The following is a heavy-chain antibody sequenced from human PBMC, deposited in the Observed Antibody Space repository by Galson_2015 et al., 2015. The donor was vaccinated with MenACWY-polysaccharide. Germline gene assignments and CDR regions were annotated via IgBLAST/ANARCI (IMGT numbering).Heavy chain of an antibody. CDR3: ARDGRDGWYAP. CDR2: IKQDGSEK. V-gene: IGHV3-7*01. CDR1: GFTFNDNW. Sequence: SLRLSCAASGFTFNDNWMAWVRQAPGKGLEWVANIKQDGSEKYYVDSVKGRFTISRDNAKNSLSLQMNSLRAEDTAVYYCARDGRDGWYAPWGQGALVTVSS. J-gene: IGHJ5*02. D-gene: IGHD5-24*01.